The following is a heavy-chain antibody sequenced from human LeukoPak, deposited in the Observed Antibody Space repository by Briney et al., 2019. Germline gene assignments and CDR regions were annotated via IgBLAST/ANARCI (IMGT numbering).Heavy chain of an antibody. CDR3: ARAGGIRGSALNLDY. Sequence: SETLSLTSTVSGGSISSYSWSWIRQPPGKGLEWIGYILYSGSTNYNPSLKSRVTISLDTSKNQFSLKLNSVTAADTAVYYCARAGGIRGSALNLDYWGQGTLVTVSS. V-gene: IGHV4-59*01. D-gene: IGHD3-10*01. CDR1: GGSISSYS. J-gene: IGHJ4*02. CDR2: ILYSGST.